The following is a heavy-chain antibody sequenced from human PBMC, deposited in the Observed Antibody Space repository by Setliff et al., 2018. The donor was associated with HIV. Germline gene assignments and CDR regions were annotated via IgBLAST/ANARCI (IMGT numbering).Heavy chain of an antibody. CDR1: GFTFSSYG. D-gene: IGHD3-16*01. CDR2: IWYDGSNK. Sequence: GGSLRLSCAASGFTFSSYGMHWVRQAPGKGLEWVAVIWYDGSNKYYADSVKGRFTISRDNSKNTLYLQMNSLGAENTAVYYCARSGGIGNYHWDVWGKGTTVTVSS. V-gene: IGHV3-33*01. CDR3: ARSGGIGNYHWDV. J-gene: IGHJ6*03.